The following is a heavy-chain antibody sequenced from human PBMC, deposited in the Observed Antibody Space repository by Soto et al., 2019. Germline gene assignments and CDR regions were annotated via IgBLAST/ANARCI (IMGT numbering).Heavy chain of an antibody. Sequence: QVQLVQSGAEVKKPGSSVKVSCKASGGTFSGYAISWVRQAPAQWLVWMGGIIAIFGTANYAQKFQGRGTITADESNSTAYMELGSVRSEDTAGYYWARGPYYDTLTGGTIDYWGQGTLVIVSS. J-gene: IGHJ4*02. CDR3: ARGPYYDTLTGGTIDY. CDR2: IIAIFGTA. V-gene: IGHV1-69*01. CDR1: GGTFSGYA. D-gene: IGHD3-9*01.